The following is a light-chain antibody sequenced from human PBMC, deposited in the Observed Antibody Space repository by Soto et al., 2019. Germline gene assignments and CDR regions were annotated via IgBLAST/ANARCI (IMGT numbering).Light chain of an antibody. V-gene: IGKV1-39*01. J-gene: IGKJ4*01. CDR2: AAS. CDR1: QSISTY. Sequence: IQMTQSQSSLSVSVGDRVTITCRASQSISTYLNWFQQRPGKAPKLLIYAASTLQSGVPSRFSGSGSGTDFTLIISSLQPEDFATYYCQQSYSTVLPTFGGGTKVDIK. CDR3: QQSYSTVLPT.